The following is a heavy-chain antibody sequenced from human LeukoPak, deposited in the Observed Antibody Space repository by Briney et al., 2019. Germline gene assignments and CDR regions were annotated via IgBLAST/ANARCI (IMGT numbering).Heavy chain of an antibody. CDR1: GFTFSSYG. CDR2: ISYDGSNK. Sequence: PGGSLRLSCAASGFTFSSYGMHWVRQAPGKGLEWVAVISYDGSNKYYADSVKGRFTISRDNSKNTLYLQMNSLRAEDTAVYYCASILTYYYDSSCWGQGTLVTVSS. V-gene: IGHV3-30*03. D-gene: IGHD3-22*01. CDR3: ASILTYYYDSSC. J-gene: IGHJ1*01.